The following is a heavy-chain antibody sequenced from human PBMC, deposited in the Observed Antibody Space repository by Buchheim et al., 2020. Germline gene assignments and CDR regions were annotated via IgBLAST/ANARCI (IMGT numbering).Heavy chain of an antibody. CDR3: ARDAQYYDFWSGYPWYYYYGMDV. V-gene: IGHV3-7*01. J-gene: IGHJ6*02. D-gene: IGHD3-3*01. Sequence: EVQLVESGGGLVQPGGSLRLSCAASGFTFSSYWMSWVRQAPGKGLEWVANIKQDGSEKYYVDSVKGRFTISRDNAKNSLYLQMNSLRAEDTAVYYCARDAQYYDFWSGYPWYYYYGMDVWGQGTT. CDR2: IKQDGSEK. CDR1: GFTFSSYW.